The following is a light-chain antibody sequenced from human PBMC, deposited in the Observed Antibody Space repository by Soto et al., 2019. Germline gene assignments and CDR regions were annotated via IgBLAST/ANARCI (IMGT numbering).Light chain of an antibody. Sequence: DIQMTQTPPSVSASVVDRXTITCXASQDVGKWLAWYQQKPGQAPTXXIHGASSLQSGVPPRYSGSGYGTDFTLTISSLQPEDFATYYCQQANSFPITFGQGTRLEIK. CDR3: QQANSFPIT. V-gene: IGKV1-12*01. CDR2: GAS. CDR1: QDVGKW. J-gene: IGKJ5*01.